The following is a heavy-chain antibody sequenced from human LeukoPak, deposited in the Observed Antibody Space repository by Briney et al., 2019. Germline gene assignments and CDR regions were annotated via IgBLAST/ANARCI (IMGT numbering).Heavy chain of an antibody. CDR2: IWYDGSNK. CDR3: ARAPYSGSFNIDY. CDR1: GFTFSSYG. Sequence: PRGSLRLSCAASGFTFSSYGMHWVRQAPGKGLEWVAVIWYDGSNKYYADSVKGRFTISRDNSKNTLYLQMNSLRAEDTAVYYCARAPYSGSFNIDYWGQGTLVTVSS. J-gene: IGHJ4*02. D-gene: IGHD1-26*01. V-gene: IGHV3-33*01.